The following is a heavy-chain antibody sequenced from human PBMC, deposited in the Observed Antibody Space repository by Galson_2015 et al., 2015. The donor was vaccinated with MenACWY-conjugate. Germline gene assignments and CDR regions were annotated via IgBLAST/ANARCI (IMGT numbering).Heavy chain of an antibody. Sequence: QSGAEVKKPGESLKISCKASGYSFTSYWLGWVRQMPGKGLEWMGIFYPGDSETRYSPSFQGQVTISADKSISTAYLQWSSLKASDTAIYYCARRTGVAATGPFDYWGQGTLVTVSS. D-gene: IGHD6-13*01. CDR2: FYPGDSET. J-gene: IGHJ4*02. CDR1: GYSFTSYW. V-gene: IGHV5-51*01. CDR3: ARRTGVAATGPFDY.